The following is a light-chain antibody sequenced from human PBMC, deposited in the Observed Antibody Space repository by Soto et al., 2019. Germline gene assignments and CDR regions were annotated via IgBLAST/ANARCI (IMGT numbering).Light chain of an antibody. CDR2: GTS. CDR1: QIVTSSY. V-gene: IGKV3-20*01. J-gene: IGKJ2*01. CDR3: QHYGRSLYT. Sequence: EIVLTQSPGTRSLSPGERATLSCRASQIVTSSYLAWYQQKPGQAPRLLLYGTSSRATGIPDRFSGSGSGTDFTLTISRLEPEDFAVYYCQHYGRSLYTFGQGTKLEIK.